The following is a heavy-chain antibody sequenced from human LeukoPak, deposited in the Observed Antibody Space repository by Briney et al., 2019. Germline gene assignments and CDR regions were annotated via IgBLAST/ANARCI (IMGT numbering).Heavy chain of an antibody. D-gene: IGHD3-16*01. Sequence: GGSLKLSYATSGFTFSGSAMHWVRQASGKGLEWVGRIRSKADRYATEYDASVKGRFTISRDDSQNTAYLQMNSLETEDTALYYCTARVGEDDYWGQGTLVTVSS. V-gene: IGHV3-73*01. CDR2: IRSKADRYAT. CDR1: GFTFSGSA. CDR3: TARVGEDDY. J-gene: IGHJ4*02.